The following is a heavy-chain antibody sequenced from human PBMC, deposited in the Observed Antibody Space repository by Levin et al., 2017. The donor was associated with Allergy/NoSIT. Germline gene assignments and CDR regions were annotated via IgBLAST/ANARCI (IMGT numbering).Heavy chain of an antibody. Sequence: PGGSLRLSCAASGFTFSRYWMHWVRQAPGKGLVWVSRIQNDGSTTTYADSVKGRFTISRDNAKNTLYLQMNSLRAEDTAVYYCASLQPDAGRYFDSWGQGTLVTVSS. CDR1: GFTFSRYW. J-gene: IGHJ4*02. V-gene: IGHV3-74*01. CDR3: ASLQPDAGRYFDS. CDR2: IQNDGSTT. D-gene: IGHD5-24*01.